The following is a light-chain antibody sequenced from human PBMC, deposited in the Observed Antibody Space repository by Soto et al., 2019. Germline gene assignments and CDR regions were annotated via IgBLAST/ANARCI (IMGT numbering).Light chain of an antibody. CDR3: QQYDNWPLT. Sequence: EIVMPQSPATLPVSPGERATLSCRASQSVSSNLAWYQQKPGQAPRFLIYGASTRATGIPARFSGSGSGTEFTLTISSLQSEDFAVYYCQQYDNWPLTFGGGTKVEIK. CDR2: GAS. CDR1: QSVSSN. J-gene: IGKJ4*01. V-gene: IGKV3-15*01.